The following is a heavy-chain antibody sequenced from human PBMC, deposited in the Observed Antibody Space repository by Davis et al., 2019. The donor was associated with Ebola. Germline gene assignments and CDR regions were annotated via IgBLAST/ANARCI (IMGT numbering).Heavy chain of an antibody. D-gene: IGHD4-23*01. Sequence: ASVKVSCKASGYSFTSYDINWVRQAPGQGLEWMGWMNPNSGNTGYAQTFQGRVTMTRNTSISTAYMELSSLRSDDTAVYYCARDVDGGQNWFDPWGQGTLVTVSS. CDR1: GYSFTSYD. V-gene: IGHV1-8*01. J-gene: IGHJ5*02. CDR2: MNPNSGNT. CDR3: ARDVDGGQNWFDP.